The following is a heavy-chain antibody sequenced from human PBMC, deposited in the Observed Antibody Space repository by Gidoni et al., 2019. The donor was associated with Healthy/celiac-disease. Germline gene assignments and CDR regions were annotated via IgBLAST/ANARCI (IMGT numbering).Heavy chain of an antibody. CDR2: ISSISSTI. J-gene: IGHJ5*02. Sequence: EVQPVESGGGLVQPGGSLRFSCAASGFTFSSYSMNWFSQAPGKGLEWVSYISSISSTIYYADSVKGRFTISRDNAKNSLYLQMNSLRDEDTAVYYCARDRPPLMGCSGGSCYWGNWFDPWGQGTLVTVSS. D-gene: IGHD2-15*01. CDR3: ARDRPPLMGCSGGSCYWGNWFDP. CDR1: GFTFSSYS. V-gene: IGHV3-48*02.